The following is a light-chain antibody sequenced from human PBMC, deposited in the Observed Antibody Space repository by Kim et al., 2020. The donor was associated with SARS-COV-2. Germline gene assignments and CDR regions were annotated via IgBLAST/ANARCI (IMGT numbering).Light chain of an antibody. Sequence: EIVLTQSPGTLSLSPGERATLSCRASQSVSSSYLAWYQQKPGQAPRLLIYGASSRATGISDRFSGSGSGTDFTLTISRLEPEDFAVYYCQQYGSSPYSFGQGTKLGI. V-gene: IGKV3-20*01. CDR3: QQYGSSPYS. J-gene: IGKJ2*03. CDR2: GAS. CDR1: QSVSSSY.